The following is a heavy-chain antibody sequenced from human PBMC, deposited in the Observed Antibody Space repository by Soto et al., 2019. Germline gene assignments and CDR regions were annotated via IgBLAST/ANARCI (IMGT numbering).Heavy chain of an antibody. D-gene: IGHD1-1*01. J-gene: IGHJ6*02. CDR1: GYTFSTYA. V-gene: IGHV1-3*01. CDR3: ARGKGMEENYYYYGMDV. Sequence: VKVSCKASGYTFSTYALHCVRQSPVQWLEWMGCINGGNGHTRYSQKFKDRVTISRDTPASTAYMELSGLRSEDTAVYYCARGKGMEENYYYYGMDVWGQGTTVTVSS. CDR2: INGGNGHT.